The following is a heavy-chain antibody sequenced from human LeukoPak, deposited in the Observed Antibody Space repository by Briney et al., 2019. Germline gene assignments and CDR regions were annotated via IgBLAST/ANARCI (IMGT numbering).Heavy chain of an antibody. Sequence: GGSLRLSCAASGFTFSSYGMHWVRQAPGKGLEWVAVIWSDGSNKYYAGSVKGRFTISRDNSKNALYLQMNSLRAEDTAVYYCAKDASSYSGSYFDYWGQGTLVTVSS. CDR1: GFTFSSYG. CDR2: IWSDGSNK. CDR3: AKDASSYSGSYFDY. V-gene: IGHV3-33*06. J-gene: IGHJ4*02. D-gene: IGHD1-26*01.